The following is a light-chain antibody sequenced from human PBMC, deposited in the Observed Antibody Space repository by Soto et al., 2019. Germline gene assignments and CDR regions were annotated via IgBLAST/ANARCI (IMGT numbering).Light chain of an antibody. CDR2: GAS. Sequence: EIEMTQSPATLSLAPGERVTLSCRASESVSTNLAWYQQKAGQAPRLLIYGASNRATGIPARFSGSGSGTDFTLTISSLEPEDFAVYYCQQHFNGPITFGQGTRLEIK. CDR1: ESVSTN. J-gene: IGKJ5*01. V-gene: IGKV3D-15*01. CDR3: QQHFNGPIT.